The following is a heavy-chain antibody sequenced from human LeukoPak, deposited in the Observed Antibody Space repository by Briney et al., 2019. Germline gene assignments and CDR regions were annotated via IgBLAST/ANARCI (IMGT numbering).Heavy chain of an antibody. D-gene: IGHD2-2*01. CDR1: GGSISSSSYY. V-gene: IGHV4-39*07. J-gene: IGHJ4*02. CDR3: ARDSVVVPAAGIDY. Sequence: PSETLSLTCTVSGGSISSSSYYWGWIRQPPGKGLEWIGSIYYSGSTYYNPSLKSRVTISVDTSKNQFSLKLSSVTAADPAVYYCARDSVVVPAAGIDYWGQGTLVTVSS. CDR2: IYYSGST.